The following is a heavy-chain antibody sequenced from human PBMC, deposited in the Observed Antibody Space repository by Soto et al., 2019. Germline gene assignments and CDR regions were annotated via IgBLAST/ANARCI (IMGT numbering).Heavy chain of an antibody. D-gene: IGHD2-15*01. V-gene: IGHV3-48*01. J-gene: IGHJ4*02. CDR1: GFTFSSYS. Sequence: EVQLVESGGGLGQPGGSLRLSCAASGFTFSSYSMSWVRQAPGKGLEWVSYISSTSNTIYYADSVKGRFTISRDNATNSLYLHLNSRSAEDTAVYYCARERGCSGGICYRDLGYWGQGTLVTVSS. CDR2: ISSTSNTI. CDR3: ARERGCSGGICYRDLGY.